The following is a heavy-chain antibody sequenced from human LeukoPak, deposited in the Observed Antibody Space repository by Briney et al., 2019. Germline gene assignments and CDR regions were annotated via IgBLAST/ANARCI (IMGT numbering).Heavy chain of an antibody. D-gene: IGHD1-26*01. V-gene: IGHV4-38-2*02. CDR3: AKSGGSGLIDY. Sequence: SETLSLTCTVSGYSISSGYYWGWIRQPPGKGLEWIGSIYHSGSTYYNPSLKSRVTISVDTSKSQFSLKLSSVTAADTAVYYCAKSGGSGLIDYWGQGTLVTVSS. CDR1: GYSISSGYY. J-gene: IGHJ4*02. CDR2: IYHSGST.